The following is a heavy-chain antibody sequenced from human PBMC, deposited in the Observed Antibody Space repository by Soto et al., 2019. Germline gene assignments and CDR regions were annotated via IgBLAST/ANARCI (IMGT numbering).Heavy chain of an antibody. V-gene: IGHV1-46*01. CDR2: INPSGGST. CDR3: ARARDGLYV. Sequence: QVQLVQSGAEVKKPGASVKVSCKASGYTFTSYYMHWVRQAPGQGLEWMGIINPSGGSTSYAQNFQGRVTMTMDTSTSTVDMELSSLRSEDTAVFYCARARDGLYVWGQGTTVTVSS. J-gene: IGHJ6*02. CDR1: GYTFTSYY.